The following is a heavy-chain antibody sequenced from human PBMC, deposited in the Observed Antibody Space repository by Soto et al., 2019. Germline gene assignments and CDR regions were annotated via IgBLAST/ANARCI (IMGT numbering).Heavy chain of an antibody. CDR3: ARAGRRYYDTSGYYH. CDR2: INHSGST. J-gene: IGHJ5*02. D-gene: IGHD3-22*01. Sequence: QVQLQQWGAGLLKPSETLSLTCAVYGGSFSGYYWSWIRQPPGKGLEWIGEINHSGSTNYNPSLKSRVTISVDTSKNQFSLKLSSVTAADTAVYYCARAGRRYYDTSGYYHWGQGTLVTVSS. CDR1: GGSFSGYY. V-gene: IGHV4-34*01.